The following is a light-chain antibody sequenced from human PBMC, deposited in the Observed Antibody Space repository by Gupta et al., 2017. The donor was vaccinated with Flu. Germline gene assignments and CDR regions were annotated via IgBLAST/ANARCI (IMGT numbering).Light chain of an antibody. CDR2: DAS. CDR1: QSVSSY. Sequence: PATMSVSPGERAALACSASQSVSSYLARHQQEPGQAPRLLMYDASNTATRMRARFSGSGSGSAFTLSMMSREPEDIAVYYSRQRTSWRQSFGGGTQLEIK. J-gene: IGKJ4*01. CDR3: RQRTSWRQS. V-gene: IGKV3-11*01.